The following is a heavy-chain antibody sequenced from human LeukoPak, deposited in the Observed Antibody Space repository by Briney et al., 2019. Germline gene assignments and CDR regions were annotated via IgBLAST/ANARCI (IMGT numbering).Heavy chain of an antibody. Sequence: QSGGSLRLSCAASGFTFSSYSMNWVRQAPGKGLEWVAAISYDGNNQYYADSVKGRFTISRDNSKSTLYLQMNSLRAEDTAVYYCAKSSSPSYYFDYWGQGNLVTVSS. V-gene: IGHV3-30*18. D-gene: IGHD2-2*01. CDR1: GFTFSSYS. CDR3: AKSSSPSYYFDY. J-gene: IGHJ4*02. CDR2: ISYDGNNQ.